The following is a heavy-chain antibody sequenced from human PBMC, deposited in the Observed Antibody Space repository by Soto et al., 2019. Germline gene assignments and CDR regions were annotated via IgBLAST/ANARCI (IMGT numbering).Heavy chain of an antibody. CDR1: GDSVSSNSAA. V-gene: IGHV6-1*01. J-gene: IGHJ4*02. CDR3: ARSRITAAGTFDF. D-gene: IGHD6-13*01. CDR2: TYYRSKWYY. Sequence: SQTLSLTCVISGDSVSSNSAAWNWIRQSPSRGIEWLGRTYYRSKWYYDYGVSVKSRITNNPDTSRNQLSLQLNSVTPEDTAVYYFARSRITAAGTFDFWGQGSLVTVSS.